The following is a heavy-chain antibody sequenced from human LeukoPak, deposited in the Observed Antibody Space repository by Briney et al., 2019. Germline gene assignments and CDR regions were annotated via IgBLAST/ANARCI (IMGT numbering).Heavy chain of an antibody. J-gene: IGHJ4*02. D-gene: IGHD2-21*01. CDR2: IYNSGIT. CDR3: ARPGRDWCGGDCYSEYFDY. CDR1: GGSISSRSHY. Sequence: NSSETLSLTCTVSGGSISSRSHYWGWIRQPPGKGLEWIGNIYNSGITYYNPSLKSRVTISVDTSKNQFSLKLSSGTAADTAVYYCARPGRDWCGGDCYSEYFDYWGQGTLVTVSS. V-gene: IGHV4-39*01.